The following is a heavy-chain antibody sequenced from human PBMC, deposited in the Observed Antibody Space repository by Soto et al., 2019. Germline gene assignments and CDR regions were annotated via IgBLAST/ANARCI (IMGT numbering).Heavy chain of an antibody. V-gene: IGHV3-30-3*01. J-gene: IGHJ3*02. CDR1: GFTFSSYA. CDR2: ISYDGSNK. D-gene: IGHD3-9*01. CDR3: ARQYDILTGYYPSDAFDI. Sequence: QVQLVESGGGVVQPGRSLRLSCAASGFTFSSYAMHWVRQAPGKGLEWVAVISYDGSNKYYADSVKGRFTISRDNSKNTLYLQMNSLRAEDTAVYYCARQYDILTGYYPSDAFDIWGQGTMVTVSS.